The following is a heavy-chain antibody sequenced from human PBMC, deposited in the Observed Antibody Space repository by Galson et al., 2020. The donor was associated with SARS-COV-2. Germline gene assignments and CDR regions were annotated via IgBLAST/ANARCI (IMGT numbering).Heavy chain of an antibody. CDR3: ARPNSGSYWSFLDY. CDR2: ISYDGSNK. D-gene: IGHD1-26*01. J-gene: IGHJ4*02. V-gene: IGHV3-30*01. CDR1: GFTFSSYA. Sequence: GESLKTSCAASGFTFSSYAMHWVRQAPGKGLEWVAVISYDGSNKYYADSVKGRFTISRDNSKNTLYLQMNSLRAEDTAVYYCARPNSGSYWSFLDYWGQGTLVTVSS.